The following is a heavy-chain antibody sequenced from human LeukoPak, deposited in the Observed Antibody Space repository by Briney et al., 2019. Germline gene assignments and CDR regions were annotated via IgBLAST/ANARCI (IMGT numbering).Heavy chain of an antibody. CDR3: ARSDKDILTGYSTSNFDY. CDR1: GGSFSAYY. D-gene: IGHD3-9*01. Sequence: SETLSLTCAAYGGSFSAYYWNWIRQPPGKGLEWIGEINHSGSTNYNPSLKSRVTISVDTSKKQFSLKLSSVTAADTAVYYCARSDKDILTGYSTSNFDYWGQGTLVTVSS. J-gene: IGHJ4*02. V-gene: IGHV4-34*01. CDR2: INHSGST.